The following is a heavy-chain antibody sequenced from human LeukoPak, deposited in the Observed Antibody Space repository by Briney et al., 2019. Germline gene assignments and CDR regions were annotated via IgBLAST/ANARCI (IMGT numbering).Heavy chain of an antibody. J-gene: IGHJ4*02. CDR1: GFTVSSNY. V-gene: IGHV3-66*01. D-gene: IGHD4-17*01. CDR3: ARDRSPATVTYTFDY. CDR2: IYSGGST. Sequence: GGSLRLSCAVYGFTVSSNYISWVRQAPGRGLEWVSVIYSGGSTYFADSLKGRFSISRDNSKNTVYLQMNSLRAEDTAMYYCARDRSPATVTYTFDYWGRGTLVTVSS.